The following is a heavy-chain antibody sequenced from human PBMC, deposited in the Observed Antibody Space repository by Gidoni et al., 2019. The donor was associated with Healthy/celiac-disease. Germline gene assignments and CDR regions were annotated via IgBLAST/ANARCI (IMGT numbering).Heavy chain of an antibody. CDR2: IKHSGST. CDR3: ARVSDVVVTAILPNPPWFDP. V-gene: IGHV4-34*01. Sequence: QVQLQQWGAGLLKPSETLSLTCAVYGGSFSGYYWSWIRQPPGKGLEWIGEIKHSGSTNYTPSLKSRVTISVDTSKNQFSLKLSSVTAADTAVYYCARVSDVVVTAILPNPPWFDPWGQGTLVTVSS. CDR1: GGSFSGYY. D-gene: IGHD2-21*02. J-gene: IGHJ5*02.